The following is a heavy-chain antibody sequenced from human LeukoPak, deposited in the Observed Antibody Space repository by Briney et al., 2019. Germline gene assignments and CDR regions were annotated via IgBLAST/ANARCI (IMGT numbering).Heavy chain of an antibody. J-gene: IGHJ4*02. Sequence: SETLSLTCAVSGYSISSGYYWGWIRQPPGKGLEWIGSIYHSGSTYYNPSLKSRVTISVNTSKNQFSLKLSSVTAADTAVYYCAIRGYCSSTSCQPWGVFDCWGQGTLVTVSS. CDR3: AIRGYCSSTSCQPWGVFDC. CDR1: GYSISSGYY. CDR2: IYHSGST. V-gene: IGHV4-38-2*01. D-gene: IGHD2-2*01.